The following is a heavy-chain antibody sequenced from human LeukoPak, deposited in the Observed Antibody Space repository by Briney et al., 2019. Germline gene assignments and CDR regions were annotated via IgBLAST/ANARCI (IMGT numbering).Heavy chain of an antibody. Sequence: PSETLSLTCTVPGGSISSYYWSWIRQPPGKGLEWIGYIYYSGSTNYNPSLKSRVTISVDTSKNQFSLKLSSVTAADTAVYYCARARDYPYYMDVWGKGTTVTISS. CDR3: ARARDYPYYMDV. J-gene: IGHJ6*03. D-gene: IGHD3-16*01. V-gene: IGHV4-59*01. CDR2: IYYSGST. CDR1: GGSISSYY.